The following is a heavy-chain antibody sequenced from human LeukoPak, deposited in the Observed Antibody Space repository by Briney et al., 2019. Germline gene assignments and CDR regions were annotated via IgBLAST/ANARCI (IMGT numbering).Heavy chain of an antibody. V-gene: IGHV3-9*01. J-gene: IGHJ4*02. D-gene: IGHD6-19*01. CDR3: AKGPFSAVAASSFDY. CDR1: GFTFDDYA. CDR2: ISWNSGSI. Sequence: GGSLRLSCAASGFTFDDYAMHWVRQAPGKGLEWVSGISWNSGSIGYADSVKGRFTISRDNAKNSLYLQMNSLRAEDTALYYCAKGPFSAVAASSFDYWGQGTLVTVSS.